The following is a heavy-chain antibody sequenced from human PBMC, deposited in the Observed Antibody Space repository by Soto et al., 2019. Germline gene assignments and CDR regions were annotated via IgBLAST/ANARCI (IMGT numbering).Heavy chain of an antibody. V-gene: IGHV1-2*02. CDR1: GYTFTGYY. D-gene: IGHD2-15*01. J-gene: IGHJ4*02. Sequence: QVQLVQSGAEVKKPGASVKVSCKASGYTFTGYYMHWVRQAPGQGLEWMGWINPNSGGTNYAQKFQGRVTITADESTSTAYMELSSLRSEDTAVYYCARDKTGVVVAADWGQGTLVTVSS. CDR3: ARDKTGVVVAAD. CDR2: INPNSGGT.